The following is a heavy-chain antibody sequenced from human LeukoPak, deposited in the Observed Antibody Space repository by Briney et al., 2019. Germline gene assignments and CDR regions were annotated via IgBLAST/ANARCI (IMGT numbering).Heavy chain of an antibody. CDR3: AAGGGWLFDS. CDR2: ISSSSDFI. Sequence: GGSLRLSCAASGFSFSTYSLNWVRQAPGKGLEWLSYISSSSDFIYYADSVKGRFTISRDNAKNALYLQMDSLRAEDTAVYYCAAGGGWLFDSWGQGTLVTVSS. D-gene: IGHD4-23*01. V-gene: IGHV3-48*01. J-gene: IGHJ4*02. CDR1: GFSFSTYS.